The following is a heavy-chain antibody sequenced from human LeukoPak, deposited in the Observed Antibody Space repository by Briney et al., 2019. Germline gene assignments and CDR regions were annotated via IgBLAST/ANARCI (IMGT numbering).Heavy chain of an antibody. CDR1: GFPFSCHG. CDR2: IGDTGRAK. Sequence: GRSLRLSCAASGFPFSCHGMQWVRQAPGKGLEWVAVIGDTGRAKYYADSVEGRFTISRDNSKNTLYLQMNSLRAEDTAVYYCANQYDFWSGYSPFSWGQGTLVTVSS. V-gene: IGHV3-30*18. CDR3: ANQYDFWSGYSPFS. J-gene: IGHJ4*02. D-gene: IGHD3-3*01.